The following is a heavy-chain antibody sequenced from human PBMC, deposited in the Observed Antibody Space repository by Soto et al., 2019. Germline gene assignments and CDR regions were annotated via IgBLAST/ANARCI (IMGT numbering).Heavy chain of an antibody. J-gene: IGHJ3*02. CDR1: GGSFSGYY. D-gene: IGHD6-19*01. CDR3: ARGRRQWLVLRAFDI. Sequence: SEALTLTCAVYGGSFSGYYWSWIRQPPGKGLEWIGEINHSGSTNYNPSLKSRVTISVDTSKNQFSLKLSSVTAADTAVYYCARGRRQWLVLRAFDIWGQGTMVT. V-gene: IGHV4-34*01. CDR2: INHSGST.